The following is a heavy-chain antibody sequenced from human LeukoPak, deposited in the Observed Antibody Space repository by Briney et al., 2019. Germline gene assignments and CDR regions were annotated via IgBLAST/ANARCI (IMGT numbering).Heavy chain of an antibody. CDR1: GYTFTSYY. CDR2: INPSGGST. D-gene: IGHD3-10*01. J-gene: IGHJ3*01. Sequence: ASVKVSCKASGYTFTSYYMHWVRQAPGQGLEWMGIINPSGGSTSYAQKFQGRVTMTRDTSTSTVYMELSSLRSEDTAVYYCARDAERIRATDGFDVWGQGTMVSVSS. V-gene: IGHV1-46*01. CDR3: ARDAERIRATDGFDV.